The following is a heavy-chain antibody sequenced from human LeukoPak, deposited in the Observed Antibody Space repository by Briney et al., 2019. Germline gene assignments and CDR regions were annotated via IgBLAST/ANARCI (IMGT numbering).Heavy chain of an antibody. CDR1: GYTFTGYY. Sequence: GTSVKVSCKASGYTFTGYYMHWVRQAPGQGLGWMGWINPNSGGTNYAQNFQGRVTMTRDTSISTAYMELSGLTSGDTAVYYCARHGRVSTAFSNIWFDPWGQGTLVTVSS. CDR2: INPNSGGT. D-gene: IGHD2/OR15-2a*01. CDR3: ARHGRVSTAFSNIWFDP. J-gene: IGHJ5*02. V-gene: IGHV1-2*02.